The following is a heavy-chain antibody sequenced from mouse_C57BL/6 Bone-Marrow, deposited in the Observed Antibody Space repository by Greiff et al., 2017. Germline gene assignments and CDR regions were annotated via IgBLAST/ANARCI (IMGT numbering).Heavy chain of an antibody. CDR2: INPSSGYT. D-gene: IGHD2-4*01. CDR3: AGLRRWFAY. J-gene: IGHJ3*01. Sequence: QVHVKQSGAELAKPGASVKLSCKASGYTFTSYWMHWVKQRPGQGLEWIGYINPSSGYTKYNQKFKDKATLTADKSSSTAYMQLSSLTYEDSAVYYCAGLRRWFAYWGQGTLVTVSA. V-gene: IGHV1-7*01. CDR1: GYTFTSYW.